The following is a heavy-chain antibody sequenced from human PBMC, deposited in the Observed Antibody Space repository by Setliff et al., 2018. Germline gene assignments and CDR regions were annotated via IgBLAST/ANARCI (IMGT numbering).Heavy chain of an antibody. CDR3: ARGDTIFGVIINSIGGRYFDY. CDR2: IGNIGTKI. D-gene: IGHD3-3*01. Sequence: GSLRLSCVASGFRFSDYEMNWVRQAPGKGLEWVSYIGNIGTKISYTDSVKGRFTVSRDDAKNSLYLQMNNLRAEDTATHYCARGDTIFGVIINSIGGRYFDYWGQGTLVTVSS. J-gene: IGHJ4*02. V-gene: IGHV3-48*03. CDR1: GFRFSDYE.